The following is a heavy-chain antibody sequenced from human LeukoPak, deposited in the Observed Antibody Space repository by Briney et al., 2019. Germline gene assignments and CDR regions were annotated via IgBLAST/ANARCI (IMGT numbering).Heavy chain of an antibody. J-gene: IGHJ5*02. Sequence: GGSLRLSCVASGFSLSNFQMYWVRQAPGKGLEWVSIISLDGSTEFYADSVKGRFTISRDTASNTMHLEMNNLRIEDTAVYYCMRDYMGWFDPWGQGSLVTISS. CDR2: ISLDGSTE. D-gene: IGHD3-10*01. CDR3: MRDYMGWFDP. V-gene: IGHV3-30-3*01. CDR1: GFSLSNFQ.